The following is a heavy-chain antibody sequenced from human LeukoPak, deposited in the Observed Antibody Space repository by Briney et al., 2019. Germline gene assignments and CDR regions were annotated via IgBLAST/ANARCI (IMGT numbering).Heavy chain of an antibody. CDR3: AKMGGYSSSWHSPGPPDY. CDR1: GFTVSSNY. V-gene: IGHV3-9*01. D-gene: IGHD6-13*01. CDR2: ISWNSGSI. Sequence: PGGSLRLSCAASGFTVSSNYMSWVRQAPGKGLEWVSGISWNSGSIGYADSVKGRFTISRDNAKNSLYLQMNSLRAEDTALYYCAKMGGYSSSWHSPGPPDYWGQGTLVTVSS. J-gene: IGHJ4*02.